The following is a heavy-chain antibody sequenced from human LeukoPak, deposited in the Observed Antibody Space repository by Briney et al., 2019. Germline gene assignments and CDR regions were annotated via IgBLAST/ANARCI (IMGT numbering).Heavy chain of an antibody. CDR1: GGSISSYY. CDR2: IYYSGST. V-gene: IGHV4-59*01. Sequence: PSETLSLTCTVSGGSISSYYWSWIRQPPGKGLEWIGYIYYSGSTNYNPSLKSRVTISVDTSKNQFSLKLSSVTAADTAVYYCARNVVVPAATWFDPWGQGTTVTVSS. D-gene: IGHD2-2*01. CDR3: ARNVVVPAATWFDP. J-gene: IGHJ5*01.